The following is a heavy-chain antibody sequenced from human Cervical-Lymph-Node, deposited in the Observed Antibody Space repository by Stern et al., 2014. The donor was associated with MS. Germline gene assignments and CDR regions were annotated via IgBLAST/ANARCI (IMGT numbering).Heavy chain of an antibody. CDR3: ARDYGDYAFDY. Sequence: EVQLLESGAEVKKTGESLKISCKGSGYSFTANWIAWVRQMSGKGLEWMGIIYPGDSDTRYSPSFQGQVTISADKSISTAYLQWSSLKASDTAMYYCARDYGDYAFDYWGQGTLVTVSS. CDR1: GYSFTANW. J-gene: IGHJ4*02. D-gene: IGHD4-17*01. V-gene: IGHV5-51*01. CDR2: IYPGDSDT.